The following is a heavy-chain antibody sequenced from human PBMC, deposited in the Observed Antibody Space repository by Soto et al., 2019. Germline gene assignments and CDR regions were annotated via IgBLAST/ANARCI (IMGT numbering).Heavy chain of an antibody. J-gene: IGHJ4*02. CDR1: GYTFTSYA. Sequence: ASVKVSCKASGYTFTSYAMHWVRQAPGQRLEWMGWINAGNGNTKYSQKFQGRVTITRDTSASTAYMELSSLRSEDTAVYYCARAPQQWLATHGGYFDYWGQGTLVPVSS. V-gene: IGHV1-3*01. CDR2: INAGNGNT. D-gene: IGHD6-19*01. CDR3: ARAPQQWLATHGGYFDY.